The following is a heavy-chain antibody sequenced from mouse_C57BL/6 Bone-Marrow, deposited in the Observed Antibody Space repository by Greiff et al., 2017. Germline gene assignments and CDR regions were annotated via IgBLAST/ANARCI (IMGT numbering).Heavy chain of an antibody. V-gene: IGHV1-64*01. CDR3: ARSPLVYFDY. Sequence: QVQLKQPGAELVKPGASVKLSCKGSGYTFTSYWMHWVKQRPGQGLEWIGMIHPNSGSTNYNEKFKSKATLTVDKSSSTAYMQLSSLTSEDSAVYYCARSPLVYFDYWGQGTTLTVSS. CDR2: IHPNSGST. CDR1: GYTFTSYW. J-gene: IGHJ2*01.